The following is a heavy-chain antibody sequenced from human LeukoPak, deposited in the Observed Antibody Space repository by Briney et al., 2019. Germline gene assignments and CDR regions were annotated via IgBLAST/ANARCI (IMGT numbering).Heavy chain of an antibody. CDR3: ARGASLRYFDWLLSAPLDY. D-gene: IGHD3-9*01. CDR1: GGSFSGYY. J-gene: IGHJ4*02. Sequence: PSETLSLTCAVYGGSFSGYYWSWIRQPPGKGLEWIGEINHSGSTNYNPSLKSRVTISVDTSKNQFSLKLSSVTAADTAVYYCARGASLRYFDWLLSAPLDYWGQGTLVTVSS. CDR2: INHSGST. V-gene: IGHV4-34*01.